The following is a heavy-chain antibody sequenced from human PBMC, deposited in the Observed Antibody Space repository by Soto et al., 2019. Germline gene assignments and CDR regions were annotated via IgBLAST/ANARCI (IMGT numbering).Heavy chain of an antibody. CDR3: ARYRFSGSKWSKFDY. V-gene: IGHV4-31*03. CDR2: IYYSGST. D-gene: IGHD6-13*01. J-gene: IGHJ4*02. CDR1: GVTISSGAYY. Sequence: KPSETLSLTCTVSGVTISSGAYYWSWIRQHPGKGLEWIGNIYYSGSTYYSPSLKSRVAISLDTSKNQLSLRLSSVTAADTAVYYCARYRFSGSKWSKFDYWGQGTLVTVSS.